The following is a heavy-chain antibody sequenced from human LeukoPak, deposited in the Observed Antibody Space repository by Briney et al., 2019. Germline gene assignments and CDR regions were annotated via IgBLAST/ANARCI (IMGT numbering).Heavy chain of an antibody. V-gene: IGHV3-21*01. D-gene: IGHD6-6*01. J-gene: IGHJ4*02. CDR2: ISSSSSYI. Sequence: PRGSLRLSCAASGFTFSSYSMNWVRQAPGKGLEWVSSISSSSSYIYYADSVKGRFTISRDNAKNSLYLQMNSLRAEDTAVYYCARLYSCSTGNYFDYWGQGTLVTVSS. CDR1: GFTFSSYS. CDR3: ARLYSCSTGNYFDY.